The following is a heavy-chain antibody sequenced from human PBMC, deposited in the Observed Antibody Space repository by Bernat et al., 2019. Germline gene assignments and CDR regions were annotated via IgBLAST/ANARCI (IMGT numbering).Heavy chain of an antibody. CDR1: GGSISSYY. J-gene: IGHJ4*02. V-gene: IGHV4-59*08. D-gene: IGHD3-9*01. CDR3: ARLKMIERRGYFDWLLPGLFDY. CDR2: IYYSGST. Sequence: QVQLQESGPGLVKPSETLSLTCTVSGGSISSYYWSWIRQPPGKGLEWIGYIYYSGSTNYNPSLKSRVTISVDTSKNQFSLKLSSVTAADTAVYYCARLKMIERRGYFDWLLPGLFDYWGQGTLVTVSS.